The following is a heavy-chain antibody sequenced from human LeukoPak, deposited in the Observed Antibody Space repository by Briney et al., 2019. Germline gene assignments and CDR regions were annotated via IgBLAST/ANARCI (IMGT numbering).Heavy chain of an antibody. V-gene: IGHV4-39*07. CDR2: IYYTGST. CDR1: GGSIISSSYY. D-gene: IGHD6-13*01. Sequence: SETLSLTCTVSGGSIISSSYYWGWIRQPPGKGLEWIGSIYYTGSTYYNPSLRSRVTMSVDTSRNQFSVKLSSVTAADTAVFYCARDRLSSWIPRGIGYWGQGTLVTVSS. CDR3: ARDRLSSWIPRGIGY. J-gene: IGHJ4*02.